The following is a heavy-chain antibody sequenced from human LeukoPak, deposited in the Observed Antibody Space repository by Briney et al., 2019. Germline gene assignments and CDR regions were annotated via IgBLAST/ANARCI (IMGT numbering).Heavy chain of an antibody. CDR1: GYTFITYG. Sequence: ASVKVSCKACGYTFITYGISWVRQAPGQGFEWMGWISAYNGNADYAQKFRGRVTMTTDTSTSTAYMELRSLRSDDTADYYCARGRDGYDYAGFDPWGEGTLVTVSS. CDR2: ISAYNGNA. J-gene: IGHJ5*02. CDR3: ARGRDGYDYAGFDP. D-gene: IGHD5-24*01. V-gene: IGHV1-18*01.